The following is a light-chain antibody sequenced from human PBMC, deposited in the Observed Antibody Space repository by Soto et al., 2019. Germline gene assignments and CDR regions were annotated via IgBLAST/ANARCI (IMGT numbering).Light chain of an antibody. CDR1: QSVSSSD. V-gene: IGKV3-20*01. Sequence: EVVLTQSPGTLSLSPGERATLSCRASQSVSSSDLAWYQQKPGQAPRLLIYGASSRATGIPDRFSGSGSGTDFTLTISRLEPEDVAVYYCQQYGSSPPWWTFGQGTKVDIK. CDR2: GAS. CDR3: QQYGSSPPWWT. J-gene: IGKJ1*01.